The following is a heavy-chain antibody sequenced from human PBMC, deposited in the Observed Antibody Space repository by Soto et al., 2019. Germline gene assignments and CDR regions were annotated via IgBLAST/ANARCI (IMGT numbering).Heavy chain of an antibody. D-gene: IGHD5-12*01. J-gene: IGHJ4*02. Sequence: SETLSLTCTVSGGSISSSSYYWGWIRQPPGKGLEWIGYIYYSGSTNYNPSLKSRVTISVDTSKNQFSLKLSSVTAADTAVYYCASSYSGYDLALDYWGQGTLVTVSS. V-gene: IGHV4-39*07. CDR2: IYYSGST. CDR1: GGSISSSSYY. CDR3: ASSYSGYDLALDY.